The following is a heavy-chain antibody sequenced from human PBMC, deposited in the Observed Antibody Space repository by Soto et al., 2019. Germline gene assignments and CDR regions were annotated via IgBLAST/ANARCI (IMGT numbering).Heavy chain of an antibody. CDR3: ARSTSEKCWSGPFDY. V-gene: IGHV2-5*02. CDR2: TYWDDDQ. CDR1: GFSLKTIGVS. D-gene: IGHD3-3*01. J-gene: IGHJ4*02. Sequence: QITLKESGPTLVRPTQTLTLTCSFSGFSLKTIGVSVGWIRQPPGKALEWLALTYWDDDQRYSPSLKTRLTVTKDTSKNQGVLAMTNMDPVDTGTYYCARSTSEKCWSGPFDYWGPGIVVTVSS.